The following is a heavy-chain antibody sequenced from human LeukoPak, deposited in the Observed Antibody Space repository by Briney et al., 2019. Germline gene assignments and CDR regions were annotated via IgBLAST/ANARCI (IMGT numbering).Heavy chain of an antibody. CDR1: GYSISNYC. CDR2: IDTSDSYN. V-gene: IGHV5-10-1*01. J-gene: IGHJ6*04. D-gene: IGHD2-8*01. Sequence: ESRSTSCKGAGYSISNYCIGWVSQMPGKGLEWMGRIDTSDSYNNYSPFLEGHVTISADKSITTAHLQWSSLKASDTAMYYCARHYSNDAMDVWGKRATVSVSS. CDR3: ARHYSNDAMDV.